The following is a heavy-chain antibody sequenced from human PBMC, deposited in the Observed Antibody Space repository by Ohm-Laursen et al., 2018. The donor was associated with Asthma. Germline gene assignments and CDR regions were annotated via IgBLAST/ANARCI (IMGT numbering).Heavy chain of an antibody. D-gene: IGHD3-16*01. J-gene: IGHJ6*02. CDR2: ISSSSSTI. Sequence: SLRLSCSAAGFNFSPYSMNWVRQAPGKGLEWVSYISSSSSTIYYADSVKGRFTISRDNAKNSLYLQMNNLRAEDAAIYYCAREWGGMDVWGPGTTVTVSS. CDR3: AREWGGMDV. V-gene: IGHV3-48*01. CDR1: GFNFSPYS.